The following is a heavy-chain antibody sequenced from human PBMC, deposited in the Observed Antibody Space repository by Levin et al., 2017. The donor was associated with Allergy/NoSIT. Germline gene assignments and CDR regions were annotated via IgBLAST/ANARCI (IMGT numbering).Heavy chain of an antibody. Sequence: ASVKVSCKASAYTFTNYGISWVRQAPGQGLEWMAWINAYNGDTNYAQKFQGRVTLTTDASTSTAYMELRSLRSDDTAVYYCARDGSGKWGDYWGQGTLVTVSS. CDR1: AYTFTNYG. V-gene: IGHV1-18*01. J-gene: IGHJ4*02. CDR3: ARDGSGKWGDY. CDR2: INAYNGDT. D-gene: IGHD3-10*01.